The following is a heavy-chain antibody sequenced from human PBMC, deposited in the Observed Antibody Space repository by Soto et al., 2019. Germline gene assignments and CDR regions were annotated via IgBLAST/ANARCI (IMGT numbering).Heavy chain of an antibody. CDR3: ARDLGGSDTAMAGDFDY. D-gene: IGHD5-18*01. V-gene: IGHV1-18*01. J-gene: IGHJ4*02. CDR1: GYTFTSYG. CDR2: ISAYNGNT. Sequence: ASVKVSCKASGYTFTSYGISWVRQAPGQGLEWMGWISAYNGNTNYAQKLQGRVTMTTDTSTSTAYMELRSLRSDDTAVYYCARDLGGSDTAMAGDFDYWGQGTLVTVSS.